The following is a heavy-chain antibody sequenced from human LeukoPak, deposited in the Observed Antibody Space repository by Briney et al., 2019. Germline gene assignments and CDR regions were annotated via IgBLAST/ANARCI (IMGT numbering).Heavy chain of an antibody. CDR2: THTSGTT. Sequence: SETLSLTCTVSGDSMRSFYWSFIRQPAGKGLEWIGRTHTSGTTWYNAYLKSRVAMSVDTSKNQFSLRLTSVTAADTAVYYCARGDLYDGGGRNWFDPWGQGTLVTVSS. CDR3: ARGDLYDGGGRNWFDP. D-gene: IGHD3-16*01. CDR1: GDSMRSFY. V-gene: IGHV4-4*07. J-gene: IGHJ5*02.